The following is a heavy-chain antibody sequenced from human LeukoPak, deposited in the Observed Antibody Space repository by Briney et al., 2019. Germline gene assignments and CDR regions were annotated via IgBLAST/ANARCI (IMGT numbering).Heavy chain of an antibody. CDR3: ARDDGTRVAVYGMDV. V-gene: IGHV1-18*01. D-gene: IGHD6-19*01. CDR1: GYTFTSYG. CDR2: ISAYNGNT. Sequence: ASVKVSCKASGYTFTSYGISWVRQAPGQGLEWMGWISAYNGNTNYAQKLQGRVTMTTDTSTSTAYTELRSLRSDDTAVYYCARDDGTRVAVYGMDVWGQGTTVTVSS. J-gene: IGHJ6*02.